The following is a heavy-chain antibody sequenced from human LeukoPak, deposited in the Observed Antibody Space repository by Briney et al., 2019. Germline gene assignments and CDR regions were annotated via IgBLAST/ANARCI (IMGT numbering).Heavy chain of an antibody. CDR2: ISGSGGST. V-gene: IGHV3-23*01. CDR3: AKISYYDSSGYYGEYYFDY. J-gene: IGHJ4*02. Sequence: GGSLRLSCAASGFTFTSYSMNWVRQAPGKGLEWVSAISGSGGSTYYADSVKGRFTISRDNSKNTLYLQMNSLRAEDTAVYYCAKISYYDSSGYYGEYYFDYGGQGTLVTVSS. CDR1: GFTFTSYS. D-gene: IGHD3-22*01.